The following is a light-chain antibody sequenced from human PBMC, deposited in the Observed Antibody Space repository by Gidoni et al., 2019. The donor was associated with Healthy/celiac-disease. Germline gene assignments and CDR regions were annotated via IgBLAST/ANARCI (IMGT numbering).Light chain of an antibody. V-gene: IGKV3-11*01. Sequence: EIVLTQSPATLSLSPGERATLSFRASQSVSSYLAWYQQKPGQAPRPLIYDASNRATGIPARFSGSGSGTDFTLTISSLEPEEFAVYYCQQRSNWYTFGQGTKLEIK. CDR3: QQRSNWYT. CDR2: DAS. J-gene: IGKJ2*01. CDR1: QSVSSY.